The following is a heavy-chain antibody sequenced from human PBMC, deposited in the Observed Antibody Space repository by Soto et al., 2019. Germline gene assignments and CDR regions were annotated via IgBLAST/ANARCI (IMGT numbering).Heavy chain of an antibody. V-gene: IGHV4-34*01. CDR2: INHSGST. D-gene: IGHD6-13*01. CDR1: GGSFSGYY. Sequence: NPSETLSLTCAVYGGSFSGYYWSWIRQPPGKGLEWIGEINHSGSTNYNPSLKSRVTMSVDTSKNQFSLKLSSVTAADTAVYYCARSTTQQLVPQVGNWFDPWGQGTLVTVSS. J-gene: IGHJ5*02. CDR3: ARSTTQQLVPQVGNWFDP.